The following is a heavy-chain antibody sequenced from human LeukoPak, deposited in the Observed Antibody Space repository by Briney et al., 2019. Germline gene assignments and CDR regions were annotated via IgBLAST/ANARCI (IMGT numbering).Heavy chain of an antibody. CDR3: ARDRVRRGGCSSTSCYTDWFDP. CDR1: GGSISSGGYY. CDR2: IYTSGST. J-gene: IGHJ5*02. Sequence: SETLSLTCTVSGGSISSGGYYWSWIRQPAGKGLEWIGRIYTSGSTNYNPSLKSRVTISVDTSKNQFSLKLSSVTAADTAVYYCARDRVRRGGCSSTSCYTDWFDPWGQGALVTVS. D-gene: IGHD2-2*02. V-gene: IGHV4-61*02.